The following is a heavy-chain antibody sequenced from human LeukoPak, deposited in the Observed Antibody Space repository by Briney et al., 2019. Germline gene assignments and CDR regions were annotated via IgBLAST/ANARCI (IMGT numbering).Heavy chain of an antibody. V-gene: IGHV3-48*03. CDR3: ARASDSSSWYYYYYYYYMDV. D-gene: IGHD6-13*01. J-gene: IGHJ6*03. Sequence: GGSLRLSCVASGFTFSSYEMNWVRQAPGKGLEWVSYISTSGGTIYYEDSVKGRFTISRDNSKNTLYLQMNSLRAEDTAVYYCARASDSSSWYYYYYYYYMDVWGKGTTVTVSS. CDR2: ISTSGGTI. CDR1: GFTFSSYE.